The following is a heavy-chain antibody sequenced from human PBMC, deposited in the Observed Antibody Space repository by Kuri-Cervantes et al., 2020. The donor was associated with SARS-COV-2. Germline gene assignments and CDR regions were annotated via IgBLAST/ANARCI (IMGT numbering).Heavy chain of an antibody. CDR3: AREGYYDSSGYFGDYVRMDV. CDR1: GYTFTSYG. V-gene: IGHV1-18*01. CDR2: ISAYNGNT. D-gene: IGHD3-22*01. J-gene: IGHJ6*02. Sequence: SVKASCKASGYTFTSYGISWVRQAPGQGLEWMGWISAYNGNTNYAQKLQGRVTMTTDTSTSTAYVELRSLRSDDTAVYYCAREGYYDSSGYFGDYVRMDVWGQGTTVTVSS.